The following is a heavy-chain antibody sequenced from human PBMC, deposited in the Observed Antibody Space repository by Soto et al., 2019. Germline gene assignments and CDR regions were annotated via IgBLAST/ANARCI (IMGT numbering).Heavy chain of an antibody. CDR2: IYYSGST. CDR3: ARQLKIVVVVAATYYFDY. V-gene: IGHV4-39*01. Sequence: QPQLQESGPGLVKPSETLSLTCTVSGGSISSSSYYWGWIRQPPGKGLEWIGSIYYSGSTYYNPSLKSRVTISVDTSKNQFSLKLSSVTAADTAVYYCARQLKIVVVVAATYYFDYWGQGTLVTVSS. J-gene: IGHJ4*02. CDR1: GGSISSSSYY. D-gene: IGHD2-15*01.